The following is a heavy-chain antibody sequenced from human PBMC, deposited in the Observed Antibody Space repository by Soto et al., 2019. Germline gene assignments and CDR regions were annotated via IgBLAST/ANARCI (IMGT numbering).Heavy chain of an antibody. V-gene: IGHV1-69*12. CDR1: GGTFSTYA. CDR3: ASGIQLWLRRINNGYSG. Sequence: QVQLVQSGAEVKKPESSLKVSCKAPGGTFSTYAISWVRQAPGQGLEWMGGIIPMFGTASYAQRFQDRVTMTADESTNTVYMELSSLRSEDTAVYFCASGIQLWLRRINNGYSGWGQGTLVTVSS. J-gene: IGHJ4*02. D-gene: IGHD5-18*01. CDR2: IIPMFGTA.